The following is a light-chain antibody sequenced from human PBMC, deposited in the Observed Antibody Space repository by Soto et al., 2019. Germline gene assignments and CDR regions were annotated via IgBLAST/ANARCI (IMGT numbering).Light chain of an antibody. CDR3: LQDYNYPWT. Sequence: AIQMTQSPSSLSASVGDRVTITYRASQGIRNDLGWYQQKPGKAPKLLIYAASSLQSGVPSRFSGSGSGTDFTLTISSLQPEAFATYYCLQDYNYPWTFGQGTKVDI. CDR1: QGIRND. V-gene: IGKV1-6*01. J-gene: IGKJ1*01. CDR2: AAS.